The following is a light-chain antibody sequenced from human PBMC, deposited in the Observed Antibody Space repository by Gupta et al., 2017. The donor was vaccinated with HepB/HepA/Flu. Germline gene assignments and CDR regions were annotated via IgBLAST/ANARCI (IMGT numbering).Light chain of an antibody. CDR1: SSDVGGYNF. CDR2: DVS. CDR3: ASDTSSNSLV. J-gene: IGLJ1*01. V-gene: IGLV2-14*01. Sequence: QSALTQPASVSGSRGQSITISCAGTSSDVGGYNFVSWCQQHPGKAPQFIIFDVSKRPAGISGRFSGSKSGNTASLTISGLQAEDEADYYCASDTSSNSLVFGTGTKVTVL.